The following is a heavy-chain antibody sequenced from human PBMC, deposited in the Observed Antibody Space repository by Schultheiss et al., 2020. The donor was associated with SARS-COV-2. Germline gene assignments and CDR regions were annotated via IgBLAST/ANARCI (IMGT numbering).Heavy chain of an antibody. CDR3: ARVLTTIFGVVITPDHYYGMDV. V-gene: IGHV1-69*05. CDR1: GGTFSSYA. D-gene: IGHD3-3*01. CDR2: IIPIFGTA. Sequence: SVKVSCKASGGTFSSYAISWVRQAPGQGLEWMGGIIPIFGTANYAQKFQGRVTMTRDTSTSTVYMELSSLRSEDTAVYYCARVLTTIFGVVITPDHYYGMDVWGQGTTVTVSS. J-gene: IGHJ6*02.